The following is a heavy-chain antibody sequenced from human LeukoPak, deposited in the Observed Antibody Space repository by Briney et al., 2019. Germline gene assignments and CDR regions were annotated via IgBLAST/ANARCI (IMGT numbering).Heavy chain of an antibody. Sequence: ASVKVSCKASGYTFTSYGISWVRQAPGQGLEWMGWISAYNGNTNYAQKLQGRVTMTTDTSTSTAYMELRSLRSEDTAVYYCARGVLNIVEMATIDAFDIWGQGTMVTVSS. J-gene: IGHJ3*02. D-gene: IGHD5-24*01. V-gene: IGHV1-18*01. CDR2: ISAYNGNT. CDR1: GYTFTSYG. CDR3: ARGVLNIVEMATIDAFDI.